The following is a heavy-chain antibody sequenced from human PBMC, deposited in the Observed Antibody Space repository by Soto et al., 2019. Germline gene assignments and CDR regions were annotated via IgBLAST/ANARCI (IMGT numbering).Heavy chain of an antibody. J-gene: IGHJ6*02. Sequence: QVQLKQWGAGLLKPSETLSLTCAGYVGSFTSYYWSCIRQLPGQGMEWIGEIHHSGITNYNPSLKRRFTISIDMSKTQFSLNLRSVTAAETGVYYCAGILPGWNHLGYWGQGKTVTVSS. CDR2: IHHSGIT. D-gene: IGHD1-1*01. CDR3: AGILPGWNHLGY. V-gene: IGHV4-34*01. CDR1: VGSFTSYY.